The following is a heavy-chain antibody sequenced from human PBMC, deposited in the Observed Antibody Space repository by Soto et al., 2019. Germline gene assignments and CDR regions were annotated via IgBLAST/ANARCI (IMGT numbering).Heavy chain of an antibody. CDR2: IKSKTDGGTT. D-gene: IGHD3-3*01. J-gene: IGHJ3*02. CDR3: TTDSTLYYDFWSGYAFDI. CDR1: GFTFSNAW. Sequence: PGGSLRLSCAASGFTFSNAWMSWVRQAPGKGLEWVGRIKSKTDGGTTDYAAPVKGRFTISRDDSKNTLYLQMNSLKTEDTAVYYCTTDSTLYYDFWSGYAFDIWGQGTMVTVSS. V-gene: IGHV3-15*01.